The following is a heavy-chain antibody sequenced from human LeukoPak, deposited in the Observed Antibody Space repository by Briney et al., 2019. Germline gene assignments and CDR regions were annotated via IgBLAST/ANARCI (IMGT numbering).Heavy chain of an antibody. CDR2: ISAHTGNS. CDR3: ARDGKGRYDFRENDY. V-gene: IGHV1-18*01. J-gene: IGHJ4*02. CDR1: GYTFSIYG. Sequence: ASVKVSCKASGYTFSIYGITWVRQAPGQGLEWMGWISAHTGNSDYAQKFQNRVTMTIDTSTSTAYMELRSLGSDDTAVYYRARDGKGRYDFRENDYWGQGTLVTVSS. D-gene: IGHD3-3*01.